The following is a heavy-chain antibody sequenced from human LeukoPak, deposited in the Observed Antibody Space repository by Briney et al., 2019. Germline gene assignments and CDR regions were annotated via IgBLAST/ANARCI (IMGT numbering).Heavy chain of an antibody. V-gene: IGHV3-23*01. CDR2: ISGSGGST. Sequence: PGGSLRLSCAASGFTFSIYAMNWVRQTPGKGLEWVSAISGSGGSTYYADSVKGRFTISRDNSKNTLYLQMNSLRAEDTAVYYCASQYYYDSSGSWGQGTLVTVSS. CDR3: ASQYYYDSSGS. CDR1: GFTFSIYA. J-gene: IGHJ5*02. D-gene: IGHD3-22*01.